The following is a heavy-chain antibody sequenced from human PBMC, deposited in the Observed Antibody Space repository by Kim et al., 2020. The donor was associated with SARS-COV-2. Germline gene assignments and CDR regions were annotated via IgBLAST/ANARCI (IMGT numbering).Heavy chain of an antibody. CDR1: GYDFNSFW. J-gene: IGHJ4*02. D-gene: IGHD1-1*01. Sequence: GESLKISCAASGYDFNSFWIGWVRHRPGEGLDWMGFMYPPDSDTRYNPSFQGHVTMSADKSTDTIFLHWRSLRASDTAIYYCARHPGDWTEYNDGFDFWGQGTLVTVSS. CDR3: ARHPGDWTEYNDGFDF. CDR2: MYPPDSDT. V-gene: IGHV5-51*01.